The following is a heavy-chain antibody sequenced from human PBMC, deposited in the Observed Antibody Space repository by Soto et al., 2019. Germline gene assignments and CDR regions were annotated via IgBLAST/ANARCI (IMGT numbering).Heavy chain of an antibody. CDR3: AKDGRITMVRGVIARGASYFDY. CDR1: GFTFSSYG. CDR2: ISYDGSNK. D-gene: IGHD3-10*01. V-gene: IGHV3-30*18. Sequence: GGSLRLSCAASGFTFSSYGMHWVRQAPGKGLEWVAVISYDGSNKYYADSVKGRFTISRDNSKNTLYLQMNSLRAEDTAVYYCAKDGRITMVRGVIARGASYFDYWGQGTLVTVSS. J-gene: IGHJ4*02.